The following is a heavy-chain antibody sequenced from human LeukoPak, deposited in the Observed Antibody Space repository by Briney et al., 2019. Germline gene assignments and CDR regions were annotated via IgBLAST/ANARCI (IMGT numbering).Heavy chain of an antibody. D-gene: IGHD4-11*01. CDR2: IYYSGST. Sequence: PSGTLSLTCTVSGGSISSYYWSWIRQPPGKGLEWIGYIYYSGSTDYNPSLKSRVTISVDTSKNQFSLKLSSVTAADTAVYYCAREPTYTLAYNWFDPWGQGTLVTVSS. J-gene: IGHJ5*02. CDR1: GGSISSYY. V-gene: IGHV4-59*01. CDR3: AREPTYTLAYNWFDP.